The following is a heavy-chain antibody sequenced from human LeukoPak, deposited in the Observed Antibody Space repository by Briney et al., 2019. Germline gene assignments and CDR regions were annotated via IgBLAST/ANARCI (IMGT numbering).Heavy chain of an antibody. J-gene: IGHJ6*04. D-gene: IGHD3-10*02. V-gene: IGHV3-48*03. CDR1: GFTFSSYE. CDR2: ISSSGSTI. Sequence: GSLSLSCAASGFTFSSYEMNWVRQAPGKVLEWVSYISSSGSTIYYADSVKGRFTISRDNAKNSLYLQMNSLRAEDTAVYYCAELGITMIGGVWGKGTTVTISS. CDR3: AELGITMIGGV.